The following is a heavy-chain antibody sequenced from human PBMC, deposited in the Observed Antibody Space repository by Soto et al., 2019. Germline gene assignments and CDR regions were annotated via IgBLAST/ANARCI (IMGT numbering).Heavy chain of an antibody. Sequence: QVQLVESGGGVVQPGRSLRLSCAASGFPFTTYGMHWVREGPGKGLEWVAVISYDGSNKFYADSVKGRFTISRDNSKNTLYLQMNSLSTEDTALYYCVGGQYYFDYRGQGTLVIVSS. J-gene: IGHJ4*02. D-gene: IGHD3-10*01. CDR3: VGGQYYFDY. CDR1: GFPFTTYG. CDR2: ISYDGSNK. V-gene: IGHV3-30*03.